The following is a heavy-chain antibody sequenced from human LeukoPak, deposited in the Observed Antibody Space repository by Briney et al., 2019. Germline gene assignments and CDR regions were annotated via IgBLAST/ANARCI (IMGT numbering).Heavy chain of an antibody. CDR3: AKELTGDSDY. Sequence: GGSLRLSCKGSGVMLNDYAIHWVRQAPGKGLEWVAVISYDGSNKYYADSVKGRFTISRDNSKNTLYLQMNSLRAEDTAVYYCAKELTGDSDYWGQGTLVTVSS. V-gene: IGHV3-30*18. CDR2: ISYDGSNK. J-gene: IGHJ4*02. CDR1: GVMLNDYA.